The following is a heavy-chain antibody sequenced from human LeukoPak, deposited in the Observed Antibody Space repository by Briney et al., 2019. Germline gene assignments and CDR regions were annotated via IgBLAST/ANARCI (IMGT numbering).Heavy chain of an antibody. CDR2: ISYDGSNK. V-gene: IGHV3-30*03. CDR1: GFTFSSYG. Sequence: GGSLRLSCAASGFTFSSYGMHWVRQAPGKGLEWVAVISYDGSNKYYADSVKGRFTISRDNSKNTLYLQMNSLRAEDTAVYYCAREYSSSWYLWFDPWGQGTLVTVSS. CDR3: AREYSSSWYLWFDP. D-gene: IGHD6-13*01. J-gene: IGHJ5*02.